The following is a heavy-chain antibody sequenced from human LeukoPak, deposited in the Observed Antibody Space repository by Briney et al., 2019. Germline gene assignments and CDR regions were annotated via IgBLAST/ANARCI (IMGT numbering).Heavy chain of an antibody. CDR2: ISGSGGAA. CDR3: AKGSSTVTTRAAFDI. J-gene: IGHJ3*02. Sequence: ASVKVSCKASGGTFSSYAMSWVRQAPGKGLEWVSAISGSGGAAYYADSVKGRFTISRDNSKNTLYVQMNSLRADDTAVYYCAKGSSTVTTRAAFDIWGQGTLVTVSS. CDR1: GGTFSSYA. V-gene: IGHV3-23*01. D-gene: IGHD4-17*01.